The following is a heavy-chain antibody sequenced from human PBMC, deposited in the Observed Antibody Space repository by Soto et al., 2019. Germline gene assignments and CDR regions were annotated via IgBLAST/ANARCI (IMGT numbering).Heavy chain of an antibody. D-gene: IGHD5-12*01. V-gene: IGHV1-69*13. J-gene: IGHJ6*02. CDR1: GGTFSSYA. CDR3: AIDRGYDYVQRRFYYYGMDV. CDR2: IIPIFGTA. Sequence: GASVKVSCKASGGTFSSYAIGWVRQAPGQGLEWMGGIIPIFGTANYAQKFQGRVTITADESTSTAYMELSSLRSEDTAVYYCAIDRGYDYVQRRFYYYGMDVWGQGTTVTVSS.